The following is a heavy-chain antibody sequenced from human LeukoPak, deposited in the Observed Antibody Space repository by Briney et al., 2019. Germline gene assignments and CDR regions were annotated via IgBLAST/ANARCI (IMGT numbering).Heavy chain of an antibody. Sequence: GGSLRLSCAASGFTFSSYAMSWVRQAPGKGLEWVSAISGSGGSTYYADSVKGRFTISRDNSKNTLYLQMNSLRAEDTAVYYCTIPPTYFRLGELSISDYWGQGTLVTVSS. CDR1: GFTFSSYA. CDR3: TIPPTYFRLGELSISDY. D-gene: IGHD3-16*02. V-gene: IGHV3-23*01. J-gene: IGHJ4*02. CDR2: ISGSGGST.